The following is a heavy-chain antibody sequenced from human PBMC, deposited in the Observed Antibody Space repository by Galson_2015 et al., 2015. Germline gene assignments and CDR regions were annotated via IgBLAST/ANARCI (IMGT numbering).Heavy chain of an antibody. CDR1: GFTFSSYG. V-gene: IGHV3-33*01. CDR3: ARDPLSAHEVGATDEGYFQH. Sequence: SLRLSCAASGFTFSSYGMHWVRQAPGKGLEWVAVIWYDGSNKYYADSVKGRFTISRDNSKNTLYLQMNSLRAEDTAVYYCARDPLSAHEVGATDEGYFQHWGQGTLVTVSS. D-gene: IGHD1-26*01. CDR2: IWYDGSNK. J-gene: IGHJ1*01.